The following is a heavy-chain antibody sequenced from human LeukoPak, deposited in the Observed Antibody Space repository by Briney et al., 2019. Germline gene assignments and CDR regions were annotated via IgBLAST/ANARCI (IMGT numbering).Heavy chain of an antibody. CDR1: GFTFSNYG. V-gene: IGHV3-30*03. Sequence: GSLRLSCAASGFTFSNYGMHWVRQAPGKGLEWVAVISYDGNYKYYSDYVKGRFTISRDNSKNTLYLQINSLRAEDPAVYYCSRGPNYFDSGGWEDYGGQGPLVTVSS. D-gene: IGHD3-22*01. CDR2: ISYDGNYK. CDR3: SRGPNYFDSGGWEDY. J-gene: IGHJ4*02.